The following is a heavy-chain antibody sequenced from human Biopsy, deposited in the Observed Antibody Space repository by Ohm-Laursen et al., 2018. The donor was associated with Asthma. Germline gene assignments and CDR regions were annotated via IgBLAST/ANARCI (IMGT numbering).Heavy chain of an antibody. CDR2: IYYSGST. CDR3: AKDERSYYGSDSKYMQPVPLGD. J-gene: IGHJ4*02. Sequence: SQTLSLTCAVSYGSITSGGYYWTWIRQHPGKGLEWIGFIYYSGSTYYNPSLKSRVSISIDTSKNQFSLKLSSVTAEDTAAYHCAKDERSYYGSDSKYMQPVPLGDWGQGTLVTVSS. V-gene: IGHV4-31*11. CDR1: YGSITSGGYY. D-gene: IGHD2-21*01.